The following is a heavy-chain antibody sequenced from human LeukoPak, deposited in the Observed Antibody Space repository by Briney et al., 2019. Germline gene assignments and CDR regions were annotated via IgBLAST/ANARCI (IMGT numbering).Heavy chain of an antibody. D-gene: IGHD6-13*01. CDR3: AHRPIAAAGIGFDY. V-gene: IGHV2-5*01. J-gene: IGHJ4*02. Sequence: SGPTLVKPTQTLTLTCTLSGFSLSTSGVGVGWIRQPPGKALEWLALIYWNDDKRYSPSLKSRLTITKDTSKNQVVLTMTNMDPVDTATYYCAHRPIAAAGIGFDYWGQGTLVTVSS. CDR1: GFSLSTSGVG. CDR2: IYWNDDK.